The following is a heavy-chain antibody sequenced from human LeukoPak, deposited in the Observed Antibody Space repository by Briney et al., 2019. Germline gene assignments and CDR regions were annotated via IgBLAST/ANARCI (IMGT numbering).Heavy chain of an antibody. V-gene: IGHV3-48*03. J-gene: IGHJ4*02. CDR1: GFTFSSYE. D-gene: IGHD2-21*02. Sequence: PGGSLRLSCAASGFTFSSYEMNWVRQAPGKGLEWVSYISSSGSTIYYADSVKGRFTISRDNAKNSLYLQMNSLRAEDTAVYYCARPGQTCGGDCYSPFDYWGQGTLVTVSS. CDR3: ARPGQTCGGDCYSPFDY. CDR2: ISSSGSTI.